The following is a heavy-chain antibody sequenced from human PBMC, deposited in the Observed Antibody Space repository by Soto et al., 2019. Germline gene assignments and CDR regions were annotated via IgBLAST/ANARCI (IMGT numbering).Heavy chain of an antibody. CDR1: GGSFSGYY. CDR3: ARGQQQLVLAY. J-gene: IGHJ4*02. Sequence: QVQLQQWGAGLLKPSETLSLTCAVYGGSFSGYYWSWIRQPPGKGLEWIGEINHSGSTNYNPSLKSRVTISADTSKNQFSLKLCSVTAADTAVYYCARGQQQLVLAYWGQGTLVTVSS. CDR2: INHSGST. V-gene: IGHV4-34*01. D-gene: IGHD6-13*01.